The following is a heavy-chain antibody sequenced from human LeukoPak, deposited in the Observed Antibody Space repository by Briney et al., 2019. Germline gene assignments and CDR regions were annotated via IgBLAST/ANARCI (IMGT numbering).Heavy chain of an antibody. Sequence: SETLSLTCTVSGGSISSYYWSWIRQPPAKGLEWIGYIYYSGSTNYNPSLKSRVTISVDTSKNQFSLKLSSVTAADTAVYYCARYLTATDAFDIWGQGTMVTVSS. D-gene: IGHD2-8*01. V-gene: IGHV4-59*08. CDR2: IYYSGST. J-gene: IGHJ3*02. CDR3: ARYLTATDAFDI. CDR1: GGSISSYY.